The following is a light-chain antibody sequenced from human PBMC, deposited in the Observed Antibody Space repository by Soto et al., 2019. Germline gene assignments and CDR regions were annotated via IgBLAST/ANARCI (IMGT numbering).Light chain of an antibody. V-gene: IGKV1-9*01. Sequence: IQLTQSPSSLSASVGDRVIITCRASEVIVNYLAWYQHRPGKAPKLLIYGASTLQDGVPSRFTGSGSGTDFTLTISNLQPEDFATYHCQQLFRYPLAFGQGTRLEMK. CDR3: QQLFRYPLA. CDR2: GAS. CDR1: EVIVNY. J-gene: IGKJ5*01.